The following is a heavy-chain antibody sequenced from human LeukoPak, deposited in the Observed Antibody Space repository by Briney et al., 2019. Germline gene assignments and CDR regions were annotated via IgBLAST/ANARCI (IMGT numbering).Heavy chain of an antibody. J-gene: IGHJ4*02. V-gene: IGHV4-59*12. CDR2: IYYSGST. CDR3: ASSEGIEAAGHFDY. CDR1: GGSISSYY. Sequence: SETLSLTCTVSGGSISSYYWSWIRQPPGKGLEWIGYIYYSGSTNYNPSLKSRVTISVDTSKNQFSLKLSSVTAADTAVYYCASSEGIEAAGHFDYWGQGTLVTVSS. D-gene: IGHD6-13*01.